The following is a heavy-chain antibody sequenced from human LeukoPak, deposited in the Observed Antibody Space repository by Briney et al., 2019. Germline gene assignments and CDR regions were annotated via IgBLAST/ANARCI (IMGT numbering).Heavy chain of an antibody. J-gene: IGHJ6*02. Sequence: GASVKVSCKVSGYTLTELSIHWVRQAPGKGLEWMGGFDPEDGETIYAQKFQGRVTMTEDTSTDTAYMELSSLRSEDTAVYYCATDRTNYDFWSGIGDYGMDVWGQGTTVTVSS. CDR1: GYTLTELS. V-gene: IGHV1-24*01. CDR2: FDPEDGET. D-gene: IGHD3-3*01. CDR3: ATDRTNYDFWSGIGDYGMDV.